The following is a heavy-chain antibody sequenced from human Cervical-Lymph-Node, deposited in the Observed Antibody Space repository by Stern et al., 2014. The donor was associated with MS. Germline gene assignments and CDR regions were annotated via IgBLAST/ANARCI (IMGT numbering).Heavy chain of an antibody. CDR3: ARGRAGTTSPYFDL. J-gene: IGHJ2*01. CDR2: INPNSGGT. V-gene: IGHV1-2*02. Sequence: QVQLVQSGAEVKTPGASVKVSCKASGYTFTDYYIHWVRQAPGQGLEWMAWINPNSGGTTYAQMFQGRVTMTRDTSINTAYMELSNLRSDDMAVYYCARGRAGTTSPYFDLWGRGTLVIVSS. CDR1: GYTFTDYY. D-gene: IGHD1-7*01.